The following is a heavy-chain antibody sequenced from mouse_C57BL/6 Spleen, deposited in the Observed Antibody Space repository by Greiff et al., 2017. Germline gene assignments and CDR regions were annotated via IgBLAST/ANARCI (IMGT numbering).Heavy chain of an antibody. V-gene: IGHV1-72*01. D-gene: IGHD2-3*01. CDR1: GYTLTSYW. Sequence: QVQLQQPGAELVKPGASVKLSCKASGYTLTSYWMHWVKQRPGRGLEWIGRIYPNSGGTKYNEKFKSKATLTVDKPSSTAYMQRSSLTSEDSAVYDCARCLLYDYLDYWGQGTTLTVSS. CDR2: IYPNSGGT. CDR3: ARCLLYDYLDY. J-gene: IGHJ2*01.